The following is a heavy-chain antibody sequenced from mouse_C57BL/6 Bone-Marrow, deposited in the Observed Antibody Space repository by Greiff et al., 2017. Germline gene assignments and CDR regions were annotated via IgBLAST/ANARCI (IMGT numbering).Heavy chain of an antibody. V-gene: IGHV1-54*01. Sequence: QVQLQQSGAELVRPGTSVKVSCKASGYAFTNYLIEWVKQRPGQGLEWIGVINPGSGGTKYNEKFKGKATLTADKSSSTAYMQLSSLTSEDSAVYFCASAALTVFDYWGQGTTLTVSS. CDR1: GYAFTNYL. J-gene: IGHJ2*01. CDR2: INPGSGGT. CDR3: ASAALTVFDY. D-gene: IGHD4-1*01.